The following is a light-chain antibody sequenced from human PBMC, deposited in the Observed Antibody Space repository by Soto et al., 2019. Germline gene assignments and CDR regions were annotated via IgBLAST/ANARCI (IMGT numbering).Light chain of an antibody. Sequence: QSALTQPPSVSGAPGQRVTISCTGSSSNIGAGYDVHWYQHLPGTAPKLLIYGNKNRPPGVPDRFSGSRSGTSASLAITGLQAGDEADYYCQYYDTGLSGSRVFGSGTKVTVL. V-gene: IGLV1-40*01. CDR2: GNK. J-gene: IGLJ1*01. CDR3: QYYDTGLSGSRV. CDR1: SSNIGAGYD.